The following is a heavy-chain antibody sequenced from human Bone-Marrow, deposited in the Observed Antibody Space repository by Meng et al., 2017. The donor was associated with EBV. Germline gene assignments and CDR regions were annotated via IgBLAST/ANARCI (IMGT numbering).Heavy chain of an antibody. D-gene: IGHD2/OR15-2a*01. J-gene: IGHJ4*02. CDR2: IYHSGST. V-gene: IGHV4-30-2*01. Sequence: QLQLHEPCSGLVNPSQTLSLSCAVVGGSISSCDYSWSWIRQPPGKGLEWIGNIYHSGSTFYNSSLNSRVTISVDRSKNQFSLKLTSVTAADTAVYYCARGNTFPEYYFGYWGQGTLVTVSS. CDR3: ARGNTFPEYYFGY. CDR1: GGSISSCDYS.